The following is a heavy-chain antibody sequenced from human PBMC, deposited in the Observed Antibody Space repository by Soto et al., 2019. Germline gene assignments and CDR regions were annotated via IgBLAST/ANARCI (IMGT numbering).Heavy chain of an antibody. J-gene: IGHJ4*02. CDR2: ISRGGIRK. D-gene: IGHD1-26*01. V-gene: IGHV3-30*03. Sequence: QVQLVESGGGVVQPGRSLRLSCAAAGFRFSDYGMHWVRQVPGRGLEWVATISRGGIRKHYEDSVKGRITISRDNSKKTVYLHLRSLRRDDTAKYYCVRNWVGGSNRYQLVSGGQGTVVAVSS. CDR1: GFRFSDYG. CDR3: VRNWVGGSNRYQLVS.